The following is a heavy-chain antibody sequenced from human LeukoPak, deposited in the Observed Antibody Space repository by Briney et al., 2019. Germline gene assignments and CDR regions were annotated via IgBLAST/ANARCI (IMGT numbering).Heavy chain of an antibody. D-gene: IGHD3-22*01. CDR3: ARVITTPYYYYYMDV. CDR1: GGSISSSNW. CDR2: IYYSGNT. J-gene: IGHJ6*03. Sequence: SETLSLTCAVSGGSISSSNWWTWVRQPPGKGLEWIGEIYYSGNTNYNPSLKSRVTISMDTSKNQFSLKLSSVTAADTAVYYCARVITTPYYYYYMDVWGKGTTVTVSS. V-gene: IGHV4-4*02.